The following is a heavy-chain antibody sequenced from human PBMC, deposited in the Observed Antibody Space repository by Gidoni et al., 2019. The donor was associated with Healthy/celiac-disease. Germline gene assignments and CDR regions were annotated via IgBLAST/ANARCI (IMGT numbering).Heavy chain of an antibody. J-gene: IGHJ2*01. CDR3: ASLEVEYGGNSEGSWYFDL. V-gene: IGHV1-69*01. D-gene: IGHD2-21*02. Sequence: QVQLVQSGAEVKKPGSWGKVSCKASGGPFSSYAISWVRQAPGQGLEWMGGIIPLFGTANYAQKFHGRVTITADESPSPAYMELSSLRSEDTAVYYCASLEVEYGGNSEGSWYFDLWGRGTLVTVSS. CDR1: GGPFSSYA. CDR2: IIPLFGTA.